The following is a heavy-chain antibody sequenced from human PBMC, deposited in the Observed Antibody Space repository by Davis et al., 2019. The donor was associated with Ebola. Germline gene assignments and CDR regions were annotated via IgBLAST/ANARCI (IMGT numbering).Heavy chain of an antibody. V-gene: IGHV3-7*03. CDR1: EFTFSSYW. CDR3: ARERGNYDFWSGYYYYYYYGMDV. CDR2: IKQDGSEK. J-gene: IGHJ6*02. Sequence: GESLKISCAASEFTFSSYWMTWVRQAPGKGLEWVANIKQDGSEKYYVDSVKGRFTISRDNAKNSLYLQMNSLRAEDTAVYYCARERGNYDFWSGYYYYYYYGMDVWGQGTTVTVSS. D-gene: IGHD3-3*01.